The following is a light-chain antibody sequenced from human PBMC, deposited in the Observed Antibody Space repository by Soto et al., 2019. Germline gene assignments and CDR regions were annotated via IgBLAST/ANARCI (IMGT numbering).Light chain of an antibody. CDR2: HAT. CDR1: QSIRNW. J-gene: IGKJ1*01. V-gene: IGKV1-5*01. Sequence: DIQMTHSPSTLPASVGDRVTITCRASQSIRNWLAWYQQKPGTGPKVLGEHATDLDSGARFRFRGSGSGIEFTLTIIRLQPDDFATYYFDEYRSCSFGQGGKVDIK. CDR3: DEYRSCS.